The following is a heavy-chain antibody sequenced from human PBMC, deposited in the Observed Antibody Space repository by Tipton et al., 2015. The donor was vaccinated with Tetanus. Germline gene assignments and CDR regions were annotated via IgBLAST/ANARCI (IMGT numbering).Heavy chain of an antibody. V-gene: IGHV4-61*08. CDR1: GDSVRSGDHD. J-gene: IGHJ3*01. CDR3: ARGGRDAYNNPLGAFDV. D-gene: IGHD5-24*01. CDR2: ISHSGSS. Sequence: TLSLTCTVSGDSVRSGDHDWNWVRQSPGKGLEWIGEISHSGSSSYSPSLRSRVTISVDTSKNQFSLRLRSVAAADTAVYYCARGGRDAYNNPLGAFDVWGRGTTVTVSS.